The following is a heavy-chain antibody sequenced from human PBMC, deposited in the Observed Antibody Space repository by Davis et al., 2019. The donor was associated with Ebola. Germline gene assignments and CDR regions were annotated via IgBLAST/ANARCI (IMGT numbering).Heavy chain of an antibody. CDR1: GFSVTNYW. D-gene: IGHD2-2*01. J-gene: IGHJ5*02. V-gene: IGHV5-51*01. Sequence: GSLRLSCKGSGFSVTNYWIAWVRQMPGKGLEWMGIIYPADSDTIYSPSFQGQVTISADKSISTAYLQWSSLKASDTAMYYCARQGYCNSTSCNNWFDPWGQGTLVTVSS. CDR3: ARQGYCNSTSCNNWFDP. CDR2: IYPADSDT.